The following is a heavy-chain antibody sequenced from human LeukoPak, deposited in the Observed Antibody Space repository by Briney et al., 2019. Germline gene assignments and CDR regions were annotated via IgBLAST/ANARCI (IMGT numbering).Heavy chain of an antibody. Sequence: ASVKVSCKASGYTFTSYGISWVRQAPGQGLEWMGWISAYNGNTNYAQKLQGRVTMTTDTSTSTAYMELRSLRSDDTAVYYCAYCSGGSCYGGWFDPWGQGTLVTVSS. V-gene: IGHV1-18*01. CDR1: GYTFTSYG. CDR2: ISAYNGNT. CDR3: AYCSGGSCYGGWFDP. D-gene: IGHD2-15*01. J-gene: IGHJ5*02.